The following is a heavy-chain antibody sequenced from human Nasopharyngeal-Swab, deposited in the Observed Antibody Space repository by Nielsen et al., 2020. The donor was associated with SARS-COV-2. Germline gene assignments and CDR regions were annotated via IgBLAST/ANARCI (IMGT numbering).Heavy chain of an antibody. Sequence: GGSLRLSCVASGFTFSSYAMSWVRQAPGKGLEWVSAISGSGGSTYYADSVKGRFTISRDNSKNTLYLQMNSLRAEDTAVYYCAKDLSGIAAADDAFDIWGQGTMVTVSS. V-gene: IGHV3-23*01. D-gene: IGHD6-13*01. CDR3: AKDLSGIAAADDAFDI. CDR1: GFTFSSYA. J-gene: IGHJ3*02. CDR2: ISGSGGST.